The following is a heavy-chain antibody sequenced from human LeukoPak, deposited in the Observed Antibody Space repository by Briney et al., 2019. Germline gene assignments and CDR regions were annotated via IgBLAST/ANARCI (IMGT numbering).Heavy chain of an antibody. Sequence: APVKVSCKASGYTFTGYYMHWVRQAPGQGLEWMGWINPNSGGTNYAQKFQGRVTMTRDTSISTAYMELSRLSSDDTAIYYCASVNSGTAYLNYAYWGQGTLVTVSS. CDR1: GYTFTGYY. CDR3: ASVNSGTAYLNYAY. V-gene: IGHV1-2*02. D-gene: IGHD3/OR15-3a*01. CDR2: INPNSGGT. J-gene: IGHJ4*02.